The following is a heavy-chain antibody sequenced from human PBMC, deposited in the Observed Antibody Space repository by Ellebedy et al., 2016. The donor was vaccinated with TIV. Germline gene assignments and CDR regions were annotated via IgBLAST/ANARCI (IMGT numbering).Heavy chain of an antibody. CDR2: IFSAADGGET. D-gene: IGHD1-26*01. V-gene: IGHV3-53*01. CDR1: GFTVTTNY. J-gene: IGHJ4*02. Sequence: GESLKISCAASGFTVTTNYMNWVRQAPGKGLEWVSVIFSAADGGETHYADSVKGRFTISRDFSKNTLYLQMNSLRAEDTAIYYCAKDEAMGPSNFDYWGQGTLVTVSS. CDR3: AKDEAMGPSNFDY.